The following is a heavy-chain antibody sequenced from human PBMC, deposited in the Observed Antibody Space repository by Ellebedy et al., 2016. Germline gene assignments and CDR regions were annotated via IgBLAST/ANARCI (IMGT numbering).Heavy chain of an antibody. D-gene: IGHD3-22*01. J-gene: IGHJ3*02. V-gene: IGHV4-39*01. Sequence: GSLRLSCTVSGGSISSSSYYWGWIRQPPGKGLEWIGSIYYSGSTYYNPSLKSRVTISVDTSKNQFSLKLSSVTAADTAVYYCARQPPDYDSSGPDAFDIWGQGTMVTVSS. CDR3: ARQPPDYDSSGPDAFDI. CDR2: IYYSGST. CDR1: GGSISSSSYY.